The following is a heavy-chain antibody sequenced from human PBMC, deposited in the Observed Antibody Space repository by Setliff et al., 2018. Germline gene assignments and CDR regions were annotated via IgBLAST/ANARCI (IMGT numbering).Heavy chain of an antibody. CDR3: ATSDWYAAFDR. V-gene: IGHV3-7*01. J-gene: IGHJ4*02. CDR2: IKQDESEK. Sequence: GSLRLSCAASGFTFTNYWINWVRQAPGKGLEWVANIKQDESEKHYVGSVKGRFTISRDNARNSVYLQMNSLRAEDAAVYYCATSDWYAAFDRWGQGTLVTVSS. CDR1: GFTFTNYW. D-gene: IGHD6-19*01.